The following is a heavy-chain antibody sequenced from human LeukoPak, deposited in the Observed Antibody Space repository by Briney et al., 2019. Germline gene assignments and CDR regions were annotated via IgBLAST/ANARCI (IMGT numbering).Heavy chain of an antibody. Sequence: SQTLSLTCTVSGGSISSGGYYWSWIRQPPGKGLEWIGYIYYSGSTYYHPSLKSRVTTSVDTSKNQFSLKLSSVTAADTDVYYCARSWGVRGVIFFDYWGQGPLVTVSS. J-gene: IGHJ4*02. D-gene: IGHD3-10*01. CDR2: IYYSGST. V-gene: IGHV4-30-2*01. CDR3: ARSWGVRGVIFFDY. CDR1: GGSISSGGYY.